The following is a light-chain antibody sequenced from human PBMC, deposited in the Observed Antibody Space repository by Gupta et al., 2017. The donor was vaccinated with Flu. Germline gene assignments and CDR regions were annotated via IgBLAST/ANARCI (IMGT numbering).Light chain of an antibody. CDR2: EVR. V-gene: IGLV2-8*01. Sequence: QSVTISCTGSSSDVGGYNYVSWFQQHPGNAPKLMIYEVRNRPSGVPDRFSGSKSDNTAALTVSGLQAEDEADYYCGAFADGRYIFGTGTKVTVL. CDR3: GAFADGRYI. J-gene: IGLJ1*01. CDR1: SSDVGGYNY.